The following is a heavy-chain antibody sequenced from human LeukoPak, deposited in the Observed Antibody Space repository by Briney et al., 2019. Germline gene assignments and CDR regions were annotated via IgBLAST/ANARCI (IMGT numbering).Heavy chain of an antibody. CDR2: ISTYNGNT. V-gene: IGHV1-18*01. D-gene: IGHD2-2*01. J-gene: IGHJ4*02. CDR1: GYTLTSYG. CDR3: ARAGSLPAAIDFDY. Sequence: ASVKVSCKASGYTLTSYGISWVRQAPGQGLEWMGWISTYNGNTNYAQRLQGRVTMTTDTSTSTAYMELRSLRSDDTAVYYCARAGSLPAAIDFDYWGQGTLVTVSS.